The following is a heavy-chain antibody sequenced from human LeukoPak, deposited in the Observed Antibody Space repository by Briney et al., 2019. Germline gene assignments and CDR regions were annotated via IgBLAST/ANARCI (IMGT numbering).Heavy chain of an antibody. V-gene: IGHV3-30-3*01. Sequence: RPGGSLRLSCAASGFTFSSYAMHWVRQAPGKGLEWVAVISYDGSNKYYADSVKGRFTISRDNSKNTLYLQMNSLRAEDTAVYYCARDLDFPRGDTAMVTADYWGQGTLVTVSS. CDR2: ISYDGSNK. D-gene: IGHD5-18*01. CDR3: ARDLDFPRGDTAMVTADY. CDR1: GFTFSSYA. J-gene: IGHJ4*02.